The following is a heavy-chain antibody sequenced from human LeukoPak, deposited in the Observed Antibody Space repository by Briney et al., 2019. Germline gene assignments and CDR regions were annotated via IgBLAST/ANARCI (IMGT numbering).Heavy chain of an antibody. Sequence: SETLSLTCTVSGDSISNYYWSWIRQPAGKGLEWIGRIYTSGSTNYNPSLKSRVTMSVDTSKNQFSLKLSSVTAADTAVYYCASVSLVRGAPDYYFDYWGQGTLVTVSS. CDR3: ASVSLVRGAPDYYFDY. V-gene: IGHV4-4*07. J-gene: IGHJ4*02. CDR2: IYTSGST. D-gene: IGHD3-10*01. CDR1: GDSISNYY.